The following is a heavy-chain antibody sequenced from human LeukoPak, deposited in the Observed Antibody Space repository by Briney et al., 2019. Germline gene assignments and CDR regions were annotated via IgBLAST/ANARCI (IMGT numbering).Heavy chain of an antibody. J-gene: IGHJ4*02. CDR2: ISGSGGST. V-gene: IGHV3-23*01. CDR3: AKLMYPRQQLASVVGY. CDR1: GFTFSSYA. D-gene: IGHD6-13*01. Sequence: GGSLRLSCAASGFTFSSYAMSWVRQAPGKGLEWVSAISGSGGSTYYADSVKGRFTISRDNSKNTLYLQMNSLRAEDTAVYYCAKLMYPRQQLASVVGYWGQGTLVTVSS.